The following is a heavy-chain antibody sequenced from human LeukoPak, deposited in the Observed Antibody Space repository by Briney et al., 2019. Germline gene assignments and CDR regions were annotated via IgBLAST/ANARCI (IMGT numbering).Heavy chain of an antibody. Sequence: ASVKVSCKVSGDTLTELSMHWVRQAPGKGLEWMGGFDPEDGETIYAQKFQGRVTMTEDTSTDTAYMELSSLRSEDTAVYYCATADSSSWFAPFDYWGQGTLVTVSS. J-gene: IGHJ4*02. D-gene: IGHD6-13*01. CDR1: GDTLTELS. V-gene: IGHV1-24*01. CDR3: ATADSSSWFAPFDY. CDR2: FDPEDGET.